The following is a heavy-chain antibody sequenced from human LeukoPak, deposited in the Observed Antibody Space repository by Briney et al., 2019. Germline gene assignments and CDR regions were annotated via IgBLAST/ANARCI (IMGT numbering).Heavy chain of an antibody. V-gene: IGHV3-74*01. Sequence: TGGSPRLSCAASGFTFSSYWMHWVRQAPGKGLVWVSRINSDGSSTSYADSVKGRFTISRDNAKNTLYLQMNSLRAEDTAVYYCARPHSSGSFDYWGQGTLVTVSS. D-gene: IGHD3-22*01. J-gene: IGHJ4*02. CDR1: GFTFSSYW. CDR2: INSDGSST. CDR3: ARPHSSGSFDY.